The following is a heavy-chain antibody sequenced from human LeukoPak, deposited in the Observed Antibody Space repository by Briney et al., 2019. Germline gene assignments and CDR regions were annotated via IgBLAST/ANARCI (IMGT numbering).Heavy chain of an antibody. Sequence: SETLSLTCAVSGYSITSGYYWGWIRQPPGKGLEWVGSIYHRGTTYYNPSLKTRVTISIDTSKNQFSLNVNSVTAADTAVYYCGRHEAGYGGSDDYWGQATLVTVSS. D-gene: IGHD4-23*01. CDR2: IYHRGTT. CDR3: GRHEAGYGGSDDY. CDR1: GYSITSGYY. J-gene: IGHJ4*02. V-gene: IGHV4-38-2*01.